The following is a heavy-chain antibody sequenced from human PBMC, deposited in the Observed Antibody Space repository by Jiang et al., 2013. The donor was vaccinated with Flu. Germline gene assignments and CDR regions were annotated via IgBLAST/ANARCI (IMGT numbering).Heavy chain of an antibody. CDR1: GYTFTSYY. D-gene: IGHD4-17*01. Sequence: GAEVKKPGASVKVSCKASGYTFTSYYMHWVRQAPGQGLEWMGIINPSGGSTSYAQKFQGRVTMTRDTSTSTVYMELSSLRSEDTAVYYCAREWNYGDYLGGWFDPWGQGTLVIVSS. J-gene: IGHJ5*02. CDR2: INPSGGST. CDR3: AREWNYGDYLGGWFDP. V-gene: IGHV1-46*01.